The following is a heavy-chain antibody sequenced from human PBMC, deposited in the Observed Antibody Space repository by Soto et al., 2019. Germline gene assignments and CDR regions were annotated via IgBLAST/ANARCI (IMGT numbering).Heavy chain of an antibody. CDR1: GGSIISSNW. CDR3: ARGRQGAAAGSRYYYYYGMDV. Sequence: SETLSLTCAVSGGSIISSNWWSFVRQPPGKGLEWIGEIYHSGSTNYNPSLKSRVTISVDKSKNQFSLKLSSVTAADTAVYYCARGRQGAAAGSRYYYYYGMDVWGQGTTVTVSS. V-gene: IGHV4-4*02. D-gene: IGHD6-13*01. J-gene: IGHJ6*02. CDR2: IYHSGST.